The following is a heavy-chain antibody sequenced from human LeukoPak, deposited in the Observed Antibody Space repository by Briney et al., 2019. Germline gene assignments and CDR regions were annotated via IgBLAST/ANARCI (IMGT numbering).Heavy chain of an antibody. CDR3: AKDPLSTVVSYFDC. Sequence: PGGSLRLSCAASGFTFSSYGMHWVRQAPGEGLEWVAVISYDGSNKYYADSVKGRFTISRDNSKNTLYLQMNSLRAEDTAVYYCAKDPLSTVVSYFDCWGQGTLVTVSS. V-gene: IGHV3-30*18. CDR1: GFTFSSYG. CDR2: ISYDGSNK. J-gene: IGHJ4*02. D-gene: IGHD4-23*01.